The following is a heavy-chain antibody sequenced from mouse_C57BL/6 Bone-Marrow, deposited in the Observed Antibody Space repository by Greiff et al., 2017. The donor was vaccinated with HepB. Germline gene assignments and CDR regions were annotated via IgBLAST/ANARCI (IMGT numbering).Heavy chain of an antibody. Sequence: QVQLQQSGAELVRPGASVKLSCKASGYTFTDYYINWVKQRPGQGLEWIARIYPGSGHTYYNEKFKGKATLTADKSSSTAYMQLSSLTSEDSAVYFCAGWRYYYGSSYEDYFDYWGQGTTLTVSS. CDR1: GYTFTDYY. CDR2: IYPGSGHT. V-gene: IGHV1-76*01. D-gene: IGHD1-1*01. CDR3: AGWRYYYGSSYEDYFDY. J-gene: IGHJ2*01.